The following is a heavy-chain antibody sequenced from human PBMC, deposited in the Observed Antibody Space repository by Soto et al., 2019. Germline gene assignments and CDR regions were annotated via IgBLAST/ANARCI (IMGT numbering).Heavy chain of an antibody. CDR2: MNPNSGNT. CDR1: GYTFTSYD. CDR3: ARTYYDFWCGYLFDP. J-gene: IGHJ5*02. D-gene: IGHD3-3*01. Sequence: GASVKVSCKASGYTFTSYDINWVRQATGQGLEWMGWMNPNSGNTGYAQKFQGRVTMTRNTSISTAYMELSSLRSEDTAVYYCARTYYDFWCGYLFDPWGQGTLVTVSS. V-gene: IGHV1-8*01.